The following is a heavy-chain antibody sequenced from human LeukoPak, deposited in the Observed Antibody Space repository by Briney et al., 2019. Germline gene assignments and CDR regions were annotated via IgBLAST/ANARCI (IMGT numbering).Heavy chain of an antibody. CDR2: IYYSGST. J-gene: IGHJ3*02. Sequence: SETLSLTFTVSGGSVSSGSYYWSWIRQPPGKGLEWIGYIYYSGSTNYNPSLKSRVTISADTSKNQFSLKLSSVTAADTAVYYCARAPGIVVVVAATPSAFDIWGQGTMVTVSS. CDR3: ARAPGIVVVVAATPSAFDI. D-gene: IGHD2-15*01. CDR1: GGSVSSGSYY. V-gene: IGHV4-61*01.